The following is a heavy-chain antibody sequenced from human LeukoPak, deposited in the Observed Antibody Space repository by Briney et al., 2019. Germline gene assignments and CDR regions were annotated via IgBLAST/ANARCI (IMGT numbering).Heavy chain of an antibody. D-gene: IGHD6-6*01. V-gene: IGHV3-11*01. CDR2: ISSSGDAI. CDR3: ARGAARGETYYYYYMDV. J-gene: IGHJ6*03. Sequence: PGGSLRLSCAASGFTFSDYYMNWIRQAPGKGLEWVSYISSSGDAIYYADSLKGRITISRDNAKESLFLQMSSLRADDTAVYYCARGAARGETYYYYYMDVWGKGTTVTVSS. CDR1: GFTFSDYY.